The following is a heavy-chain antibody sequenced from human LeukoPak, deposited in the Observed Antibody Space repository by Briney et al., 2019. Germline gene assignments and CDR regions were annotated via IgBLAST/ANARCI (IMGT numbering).Heavy chain of an antibody. CDR1: GGSISSYY. J-gene: IGHJ6*03. Sequence: SETLSLTCTVSGGSISSYYWSWIRQPPGKGLEWIGYIYYSGSTNYNPSLKSRVTISVDTSKNQFSLKLSSVTATDTAVYYCARTHPDYYYYYMDVWGKGTTVTVSS. CDR3: ARTHPDYYYYYMDV. V-gene: IGHV4-59*08. CDR2: IYYSGST.